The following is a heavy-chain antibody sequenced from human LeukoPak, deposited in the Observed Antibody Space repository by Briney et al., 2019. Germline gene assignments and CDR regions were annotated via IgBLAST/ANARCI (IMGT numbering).Heavy chain of an antibody. V-gene: IGHV1-2*02. CDR2: TNPNSGGT. D-gene: IGHD4-11*01. CDR3: ARSKYSNYL. CDR1: GYTFTGYY. J-gene: IGHJ4*02. Sequence: GASVKVSCKASGYTFTGYYIHWVRQAPGQGLEWMGWTNPNSGGTKYAQKFQGRVSMTRDMPINTAYMELNSLRFDDTAVYYCARSKYSNYLWGQGTLVTVSS.